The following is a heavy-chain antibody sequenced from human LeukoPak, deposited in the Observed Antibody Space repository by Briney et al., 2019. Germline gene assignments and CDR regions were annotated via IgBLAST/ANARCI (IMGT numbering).Heavy chain of an antibody. Sequence: ASVKVSCKASGYTFTSYGISWVRQAPGQGLEWMGWISAYSGNTNYAQKLQGRVTMTTDTSTSTAYMELRSLRSDDTAVYYCARDPPPDSSGYYCVPLFDYWGQGTLVTVSS. D-gene: IGHD3-22*01. CDR1: GYTFTSYG. CDR3: ARDPPPDSSGYYCVPLFDY. V-gene: IGHV1-18*01. CDR2: ISAYSGNT. J-gene: IGHJ4*02.